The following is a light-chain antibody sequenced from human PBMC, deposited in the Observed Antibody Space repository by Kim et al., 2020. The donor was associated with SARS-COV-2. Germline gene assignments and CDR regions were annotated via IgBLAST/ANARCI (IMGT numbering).Light chain of an antibody. CDR2: DNK. Sequence: GQEITLSCSGSSSNIGNNYVSWYQQPPGTAPKLLIYDNKKRPSGIPDRFSGSKSGTSATLGITGLQTGDEADYYCGTWDSSLSAGVFGGGTQLTVL. CDR1: SSNIGNNY. J-gene: IGLJ3*02. CDR3: GTWDSSLSAGV. V-gene: IGLV1-51*01.